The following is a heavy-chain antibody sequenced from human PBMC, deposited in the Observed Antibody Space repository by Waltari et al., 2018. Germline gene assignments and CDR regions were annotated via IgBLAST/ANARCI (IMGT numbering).Heavy chain of an antibody. D-gene: IGHD2-2*01. CDR2: IYYSGST. J-gene: IGHJ5*02. CDR1: GGSISRYY. V-gene: IGHV4-59*01. CDR3: ARAAGYCSSTSCSQGFDP. Sequence: QVQLQESGPGLVKPSETLSLPCPVSGGSISRYYWSWILQSPGKGLEWIGYIYYSGSTNYNPSLKSRVTISVDTSKNQFSLKLSSVTAADTAVYYCARAAGYCSSTSCSQGFDPWGQGTLVTVSS.